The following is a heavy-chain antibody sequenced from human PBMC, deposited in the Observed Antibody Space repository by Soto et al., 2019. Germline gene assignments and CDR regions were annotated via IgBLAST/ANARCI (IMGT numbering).Heavy chain of an antibody. Sequence: PGESLKISCKGSGYSFTSYWISWVRQMPGKGLEWMGRIDPSDSYTNYSPSFQGHVTISADKSISTAYLQWSSLKASDTAMYYCATDIPPNYYDSSGYPDAFDIWGQATTVTVSS. J-gene: IGHJ3*02. CDR3: ATDIPPNYYDSSGYPDAFDI. D-gene: IGHD3-22*01. V-gene: IGHV5-10-1*01. CDR2: IDPSDSYT. CDR1: GYSFTSYW.